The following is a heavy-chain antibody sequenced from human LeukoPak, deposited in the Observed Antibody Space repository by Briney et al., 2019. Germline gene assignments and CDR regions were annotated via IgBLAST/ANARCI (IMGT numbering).Heavy chain of an antibody. V-gene: IGHV1-69*04. J-gene: IGHJ6*02. CDR2: IIPILGIA. CDR3: ASGCSSTSCYHYYYYGMDV. D-gene: IGHD2-2*01. Sequence: SVKVSCKASGGTFGSYAISWVRQAPGQGLEWMGRIIPILGIANYAQKFQGRVTITADKSTSTAYMELSSLRSEDTAVYYCASGCSSTSCYHYYYYGMDVWGQGTTVTVSS. CDR1: GGTFGSYA.